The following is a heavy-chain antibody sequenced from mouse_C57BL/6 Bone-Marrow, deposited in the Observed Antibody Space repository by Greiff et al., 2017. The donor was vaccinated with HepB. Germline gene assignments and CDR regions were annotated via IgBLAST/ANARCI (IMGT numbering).Heavy chain of an antibody. CDR2: INPGSGGT. D-gene: IGHD2-3*01. J-gene: IGHJ2*01. V-gene: IGHV1-54*01. Sequence: QVHVKQSGAELVRPGTSVKVSCKASGYAFTNSLIEWVKQRPGQGLEWIGVINPGSGGTNDNEKLKGKATLTADKSSSTAYMQLSSLTSEDSAVYFCARRWLLLHFDYWGQGTTLTVSS. CDR1: GYAFTNSL. CDR3: ARRWLLLHFDY.